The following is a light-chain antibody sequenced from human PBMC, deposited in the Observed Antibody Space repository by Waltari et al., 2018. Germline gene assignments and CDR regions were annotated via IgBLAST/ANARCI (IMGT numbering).Light chain of an antibody. Sequence: QSLLTQPPSLSAAPGQRVTIYCSGTSPNIGGNDVFWYQQFPGKAPRPRIYDDNRRPACIPDAFSASKSATSASLAISRSQTGYEADDYCGTCDSSLAVWMFGGGTRLTVL. CDR1: SPNIGGND. J-gene: IGLJ3*02. CDR3: GTCDSSLAVWM. V-gene: IGLV1-51*02. CDR2: DDN.